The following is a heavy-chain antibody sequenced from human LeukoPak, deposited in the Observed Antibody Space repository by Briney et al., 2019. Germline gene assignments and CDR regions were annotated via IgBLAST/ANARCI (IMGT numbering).Heavy chain of an antibody. CDR2: VSSPGTYI. CDR3: ARANFDYVRGTYRNGDYYYAMDV. J-gene: IGHJ6*02. D-gene: IGHD3-16*02. Sequence: GGSLRLSCAASGFPFSSYTMSWVRQAPGKGLEWVSSVSSPGTYIYYADSVKGRFTPSRDNAKNSLYLQMNSLRAEDTAVYYCARANFDYVRGTYRNGDYYYAMDVWGQGTTVTVSS. CDR1: GFPFSSYT. V-gene: IGHV3-21*01.